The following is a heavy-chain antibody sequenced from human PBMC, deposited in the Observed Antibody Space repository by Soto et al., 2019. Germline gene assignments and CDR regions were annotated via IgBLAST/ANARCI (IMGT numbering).Heavy chain of an antibody. CDR1: GYTFTSYY. V-gene: IGHV1-46*01. J-gene: IGHJ6*02. CDR2: INPSGGSS. CDR3: ARDRGICSSTSCYYYYYYGMDV. Sequence: ASVKVSCKASGYTFTSYYMHWVRQAPGQGLEWMGIINPSGGSSSYAQKFQGRVTMTRDTSTSTVYMELSSLRSEDTAVYYCARDRGICSSTSCYYYYYYGMDVWGQGTTVTVSS. D-gene: IGHD2-2*01.